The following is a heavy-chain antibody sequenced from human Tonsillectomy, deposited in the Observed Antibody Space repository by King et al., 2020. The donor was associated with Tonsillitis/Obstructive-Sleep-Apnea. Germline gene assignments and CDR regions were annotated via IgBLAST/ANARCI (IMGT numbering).Heavy chain of an antibody. Sequence: LQLQESGPGQVKPSETLSLTCTVSGGSITSSRFNCGWIRQPPGKGLEWIGSIYYSGRTYYNPSLNSRVTISVDTSTNQLSLKLNSVTAADTAVYYCARHVSGSYLYYFDYWGQGTLVTVSS. CDR3: ARHVSGSYLYYFDY. V-gene: IGHV4-39*01. CDR1: GGSITSSRFN. J-gene: IGHJ4*02. CDR2: IYYSGRT. D-gene: IGHD1-26*01.